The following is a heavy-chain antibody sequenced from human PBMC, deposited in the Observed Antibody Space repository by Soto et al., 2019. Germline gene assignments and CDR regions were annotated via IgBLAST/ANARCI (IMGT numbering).Heavy chain of an antibody. CDR1: GGTFSSYA. CDR2: IIPIFGTA. V-gene: IGHV1-69*01. J-gene: IGHJ6*02. D-gene: IGHD2-15*01. Sequence: QVQLVQSGAEVKKPGSSVKVSCKASGGTFSSYAISWVRQAPGQGLEWMGGIIPIFGTANYAQKFQGRVTITADESTSTAYMELSSLRSEDTAVYYCARDRSVVVAATHYDYYGMDVWGQGTTVTVSS. CDR3: ARDRSVVVAATHYDYYGMDV.